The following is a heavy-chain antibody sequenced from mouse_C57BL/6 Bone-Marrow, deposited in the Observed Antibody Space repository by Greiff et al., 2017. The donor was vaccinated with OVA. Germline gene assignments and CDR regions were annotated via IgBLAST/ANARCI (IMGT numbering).Heavy chain of an antibody. D-gene: IGHD1-1*01. J-gene: IGHJ4*01. CDR3: ARAPGSSLYAMDY. CDR2: ISDGGSYT. CDR1: GFTFSSYA. Sequence: EVQLVESGGGLVKPGGSLKLSCAASGFTFSSYAMSWVRQTPEKRLEWVATISDGGSYTSYPDNVKGRFTISRDNAKNNLYLQMSHLKSEDTAMYYCARAPGSSLYAMDYWGQGTSVTVSS. V-gene: IGHV5-4*01.